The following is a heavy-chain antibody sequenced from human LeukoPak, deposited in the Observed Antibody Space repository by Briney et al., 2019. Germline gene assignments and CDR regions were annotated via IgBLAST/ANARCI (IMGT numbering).Heavy chain of an antibody. CDR1: GFTFSSYA. V-gene: IGHV3-23*01. D-gene: IGHD3-3*01. CDR3: AKDGFWSGSYFDY. Sequence: GGALRLSCAASGFTFSSYAMSWVRQAPGKGLEWVSAISGSGGSTYYADSVKGRFTISRDNSKNTLYLQMNSLRAEDTAVYYCAKDGFWSGSYFDYWGQGTLVTVSS. J-gene: IGHJ4*02. CDR2: ISGSGGST.